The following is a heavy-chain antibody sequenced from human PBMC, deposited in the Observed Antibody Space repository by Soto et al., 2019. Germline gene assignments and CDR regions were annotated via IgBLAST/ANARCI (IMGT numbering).Heavy chain of an antibody. CDR1: GFTFSSYG. J-gene: IGHJ4*02. D-gene: IGHD3-3*01. Sequence: PGGSLRLSCAASGFTFSSYGMHWVRQAPGKGLEWVAVIWYDGSNKYYADSVKGRFTISRDNSKNTLYLQMNSLRAEDTAVYYCARVPHITIDVGIDYWGQGTLVTVSS. CDR2: IWYDGSNK. V-gene: IGHV3-33*01. CDR3: ARVPHITIDVGIDY.